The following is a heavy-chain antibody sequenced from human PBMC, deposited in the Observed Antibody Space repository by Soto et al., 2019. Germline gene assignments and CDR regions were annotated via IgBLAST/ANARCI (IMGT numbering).Heavy chain of an antibody. CDR2: IWYDGSNK. CDR3: ARDFTDYYYDSSGYYYRYFDY. J-gene: IGHJ4*02. D-gene: IGHD3-22*01. V-gene: IGHV3-33*01. CDR1: GFTFSSYG. Sequence: GGSLRLSCAASGFTFSSYGMHWVRQAPGKGLEWVAVIWYDGSNKYYAASVKGRFTISRDNSKNTLYLQMNSLRAEDTAVYYCARDFTDYYYDSSGYYYRYFDYWGQGTLVTVSS.